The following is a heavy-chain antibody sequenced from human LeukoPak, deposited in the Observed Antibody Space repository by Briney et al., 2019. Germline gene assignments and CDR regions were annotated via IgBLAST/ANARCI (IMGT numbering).Heavy chain of an antibody. Sequence: ASVKVSCKASGYTFTDCYIHRVRQAPGQGLEWMGWINPNSGGTKYAQKFQGRVTMTRDTSINTAYMELSRLTYDDTAVYYCAGLPRYNWNEPLDYWGQGTLVTVSS. CDR3: AGLPRYNWNEPLDY. V-gene: IGHV1-2*02. D-gene: IGHD1-20*01. CDR2: INPNSGGT. J-gene: IGHJ4*02. CDR1: GYTFTDCY.